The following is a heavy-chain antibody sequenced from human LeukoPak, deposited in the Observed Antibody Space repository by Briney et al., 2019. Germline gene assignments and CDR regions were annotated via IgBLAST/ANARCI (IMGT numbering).Heavy chain of an antibody. CDR2: ISAYNGNT. CDR1: GYTFTSYG. J-gene: IGHJ3*02. V-gene: IGHV1-18*01. CDR3: ARELGLTDIVVVVAATRGAFDI. D-gene: IGHD2-15*01. Sequence: GASVKVSCKASGYTFTSYGISWVRQAPVQGLEWMGWISAYNGNTNYAQKLQGRVTMTTDTSTSTAYMELRSLRSDDTAVYYCARELGLTDIVVVVAATRGAFDIWGQGTMVTVSS.